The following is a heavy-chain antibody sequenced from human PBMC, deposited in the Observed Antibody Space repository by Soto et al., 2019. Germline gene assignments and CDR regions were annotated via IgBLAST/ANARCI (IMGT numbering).Heavy chain of an antibody. CDR2: IKSKTDGGTT. V-gene: IGHV3-15*01. Sequence: GGSLRFSCAASGFTFSNAWMSWVRQAPGKGLEWVGRIKSKTDGGTTDYAAPVKGRFTISRDDSKNTLYLQMNSLKTEDTAVYYCTTVNIVVVVAATPGNDAFDIWGQGTMVTVSS. CDR3: TTVNIVVVVAATPGNDAFDI. J-gene: IGHJ3*02. D-gene: IGHD2-15*01. CDR1: GFTFSNAW.